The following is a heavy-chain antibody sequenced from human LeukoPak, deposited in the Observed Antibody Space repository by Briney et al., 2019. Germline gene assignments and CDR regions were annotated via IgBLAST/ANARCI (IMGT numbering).Heavy chain of an antibody. Sequence: GGSLRLSCAASGFTFSSYWVHWVRQAPGKGLVWVSRINSDGSSTSYADSVKGRFTISRDNAKNSLYLQMNSLRAEDTAVYYCARGPQWLVPDWYFDLWGRGTLVTVSS. D-gene: IGHD6-19*01. CDR3: ARGPQWLVPDWYFDL. V-gene: IGHV3-74*01. J-gene: IGHJ2*01. CDR2: INSDGSST. CDR1: GFTFSSYW.